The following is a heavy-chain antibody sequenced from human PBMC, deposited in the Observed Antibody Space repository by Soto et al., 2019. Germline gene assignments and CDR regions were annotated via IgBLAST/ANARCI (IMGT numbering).Heavy chain of an antibody. CDR1: GGTFSSHT. J-gene: IGHJ2*01. Sequence: QDQLVQSGAEVKKPGSSVKVSCKASGGTFSSHTFSWVRQAPGQGLEWMGRIIPALGTATYAQKIQGRVTITADESATTVYMDLNSLRSGDTAVYYCAPPHFGDYWYVDLWGRGTLVTVSS. D-gene: IGHD4-17*01. CDR2: IIPALGTA. V-gene: IGHV1-69*08. CDR3: APPHFGDYWYVDL.